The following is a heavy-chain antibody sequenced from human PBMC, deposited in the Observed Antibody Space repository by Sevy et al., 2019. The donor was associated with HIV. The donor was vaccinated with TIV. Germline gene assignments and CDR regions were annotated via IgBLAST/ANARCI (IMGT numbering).Heavy chain of an antibody. J-gene: IGHJ4*02. V-gene: IGHV1-18*01. CDR2: ISAYNGNT. Sequence: ASVKVSCKASGYTFTSYGISWVRQAPGQGLEWMGWISAYNGNTNYAQKLQGRVTMTTDTSTGTAYMELRSLRSDDTAVYYCARAPSITMVRTPFDYWGQGTLVTVSS. CDR1: GYTFTSYG. D-gene: IGHD3-10*01. CDR3: ARAPSITMVRTPFDY.